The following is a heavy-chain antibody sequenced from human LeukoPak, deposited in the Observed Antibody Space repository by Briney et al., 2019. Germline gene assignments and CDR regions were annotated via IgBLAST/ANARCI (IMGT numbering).Heavy chain of an antibody. CDR1: GGSISSSSYY. D-gene: IGHD3-22*01. CDR2: IYYSGST. Sequence: SETLSLTCTVSGGSISSSSYYWGWIRQPPGKGLEWIGSIYYSGSTYYNPSLKSRVTISVDTSKNQFSLKLSSVTAADTAVYYCARDFSHYYDSSGYYQGRAFDIWGQGTMVTVSS. V-gene: IGHV4-39*07. J-gene: IGHJ3*02. CDR3: ARDFSHYYDSSGYYQGRAFDI.